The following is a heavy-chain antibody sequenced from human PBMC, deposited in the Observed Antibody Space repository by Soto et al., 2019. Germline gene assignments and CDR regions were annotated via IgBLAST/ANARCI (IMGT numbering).Heavy chain of an antibody. D-gene: IGHD6-19*01. CDR1: GGTFSSYT. CDR3: ARDQAVAGGLDY. CDR2: IIPILGIA. V-gene: IGHV1-69*08. J-gene: IGHJ4*02. Sequence: QVQLVQSGAEVKKPGSSVKVSCKASGGTFSSYTIRWVRQAPGQGLEWMGRIIPILGIANYAQKFQGRVTITADKSTSTAYMELSSLRSEDTAVYYCARDQAVAGGLDYWGQGTLVTVSS.